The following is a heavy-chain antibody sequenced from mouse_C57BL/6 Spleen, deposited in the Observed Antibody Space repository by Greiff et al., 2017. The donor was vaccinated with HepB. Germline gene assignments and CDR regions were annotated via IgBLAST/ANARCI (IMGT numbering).Heavy chain of an antibody. V-gene: IGHV5-16*01. CDR3: ARETVYYFDY. CDR1: GFTFSDYY. CDR2: INYDGSST. J-gene: IGHJ2*01. Sequence: DVKLVESEGGLVQPGSSMKLSCTASGFTFSDYYMAWVRQVPEKGLEWVANINYDGSSTYYLDSLKSRFIISRDNAENILYLQMSSLKSEDTATYYCARETVYYFDYWGQGTTLTVSS.